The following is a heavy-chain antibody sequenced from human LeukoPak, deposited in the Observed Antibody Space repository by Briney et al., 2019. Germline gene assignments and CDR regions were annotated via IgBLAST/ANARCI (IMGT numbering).Heavy chain of an antibody. CDR1: GFTIRSYG. V-gene: IGHV3-23*01. Sequence: PGGSLRLSCAASGFTIRSYGMHWVRQAPGKGLEWVSTISNSGGTTYYADSVKGRFTISRDDSENTLYLQMNSLRAEDTAVYYCAKATGYLLWGQGTLVTVSS. D-gene: IGHD1-14*01. CDR3: AKATGYLL. CDR2: ISNSGGTT. J-gene: IGHJ4*02.